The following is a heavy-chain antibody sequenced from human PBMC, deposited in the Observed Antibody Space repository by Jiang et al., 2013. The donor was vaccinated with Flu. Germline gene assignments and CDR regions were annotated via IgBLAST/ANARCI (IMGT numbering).Heavy chain of an antibody. Sequence: EWLGRTYYRSKWYNDYAVSVKSRITVNPDTSKNQFSLQLNSVTPEDTAVYYCARDRYSSGFFDYWGQGTLVTVSS. CDR3: ARDRYSSGFFDY. J-gene: IGHJ4*02. D-gene: IGHD6-19*01. CDR2: TYYRSKWYN. V-gene: IGHV6-1*01.